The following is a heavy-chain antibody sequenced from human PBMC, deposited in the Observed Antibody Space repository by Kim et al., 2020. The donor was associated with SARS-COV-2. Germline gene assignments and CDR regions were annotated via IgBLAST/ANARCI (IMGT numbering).Heavy chain of an antibody. CDR3: ARDPPMDHDAFDI. CDR1: GGSFSGYY. Sequence: SETLSLTCAVYGGSFSGYYWSWIRQPPGKGLEWIGEINHSGSTNYNPSLKSRVTISVDTSKNQFSLKLSSVTAADTAVYYCARDPPMDHDAFDIWGQGTMVTVSS. J-gene: IGHJ3*02. V-gene: IGHV4-34*01. CDR2: INHSGST.